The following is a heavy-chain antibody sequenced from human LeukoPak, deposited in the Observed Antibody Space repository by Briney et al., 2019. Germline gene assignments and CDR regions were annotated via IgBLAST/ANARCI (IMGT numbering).Heavy chain of an antibody. Sequence: GESLKISCKGSGYSFTSYWIAWVRQMPGKGLEWMGIIYPGDSDTTYSPSFQGQVTISADKSISTAYLQWSSLKASDTAMYFCARRRSSTLIDYWGQGTLVTVSS. D-gene: IGHD3-10*01. CDR3: ARRRSSTLIDY. V-gene: IGHV5-51*01. J-gene: IGHJ4*02. CDR2: IYPGDSDT. CDR1: GYSFTSYW.